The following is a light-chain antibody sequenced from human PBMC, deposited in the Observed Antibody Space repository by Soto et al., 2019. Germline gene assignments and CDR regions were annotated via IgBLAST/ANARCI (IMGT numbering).Light chain of an antibody. CDR2: DST. Sequence: VLTQSPATLSLSPGERATLSCRASQSSHTSLAWYQQKPGQPPRLVVYDSTLRANGVPDRFGGSRSGTEFTLTINNLEPEDFAGYYCQQRNVWPPITFGQGTRLEI. J-gene: IGKJ5*01. CDR3: QQRNVWPPIT. V-gene: IGKV3-11*01. CDR1: QSSHTS.